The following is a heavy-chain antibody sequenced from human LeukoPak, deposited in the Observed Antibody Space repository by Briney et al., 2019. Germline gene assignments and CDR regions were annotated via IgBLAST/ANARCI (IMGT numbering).Heavy chain of an antibody. CDR1: GFIFRNYG. D-gene: IGHD5-12*01. CDR2: INSNGGNA. Sequence: PGGSLRLSCAASGFIFRNYGMHWGRQPTARGLEYVSSINSNGGNAYYADSVRGRFTFSIDRSKNMLYLQMCSLTTEDTAVFYCARDSGRAQGWFGPWGQGTLVTVSS. J-gene: IGHJ5*02. CDR3: ARDSGRAQGWFGP. V-gene: IGHV3-64*02.